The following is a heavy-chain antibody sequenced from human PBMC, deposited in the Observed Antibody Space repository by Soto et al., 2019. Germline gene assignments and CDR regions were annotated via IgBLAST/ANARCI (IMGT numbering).Heavy chain of an antibody. Sequence: QVQLQQWGAGLLKPSETLSLTCAVYGGSFSGYYWSWIRQPPGQGLGWIGEINHSGSTNYNPSLKSRVTISVATSKNQFSLKLSSVTAADTAVYYCARDVMITFGGVIVDYWGQGTLVTVSS. D-gene: IGHD3-16*02. CDR3: ARDVMITFGGVIVDY. J-gene: IGHJ4*02. CDR1: GGSFSGYY. CDR2: INHSGST. V-gene: IGHV4-34*01.